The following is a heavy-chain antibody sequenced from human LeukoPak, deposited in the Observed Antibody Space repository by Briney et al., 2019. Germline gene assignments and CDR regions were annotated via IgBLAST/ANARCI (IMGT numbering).Heavy chain of an antibody. D-gene: IGHD5-24*01. J-gene: IGHJ4*02. CDR2: IIPIFGTA. CDR1: GGTFSSYA. Sequence: AASVKVSCKASGGTFSSYAISWVRQAPGQGLEWMGGIIPIFGTANYAQKFQGRVTITADESTSTAYMELSSLRSEDTAVYYCASGGGDGYNWYYFDYWGQGTLVTVSS. CDR3: ASGGGDGYNWYYFDY. V-gene: IGHV1-69*13.